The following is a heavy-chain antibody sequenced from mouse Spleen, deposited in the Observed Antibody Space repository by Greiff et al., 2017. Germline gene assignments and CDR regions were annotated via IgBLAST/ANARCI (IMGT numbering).Heavy chain of an antibody. J-gene: IGHJ4*01. CDR3: AREGLRLAMDY. Sequence: QVQLKESGPGLVAPSQSLSITCTVSGFSLTGYGVNWVRQPPGKGLEWLGMIWGDGSTDYNSALKSRLSISKDNSKSQVFLKMNSLQTDDTARYYCAREGLRLAMDYWGQGTSVTVSS. CDR2: IWGDGST. CDR1: GFSLTGYG. V-gene: IGHV2-6-7*01. D-gene: IGHD2-4*01.